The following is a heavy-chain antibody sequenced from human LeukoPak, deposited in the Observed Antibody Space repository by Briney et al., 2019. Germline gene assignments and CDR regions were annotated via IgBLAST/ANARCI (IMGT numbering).Heavy chain of an antibody. Sequence: GGSLRLSCAASGFTFSSYSMNWVRQAPGKGLKWVSSISSSSSYIYYADSVKGRFTISRDNAKNSLYLQMNSLRAEDTAVYYCASSNPPNAFDIWGQGTMVTVSS. CDR3: ASSNPPNAFDI. CDR2: ISSSSSYI. V-gene: IGHV3-21*01. CDR1: GFTFSSYS. J-gene: IGHJ3*02. D-gene: IGHD1-14*01.